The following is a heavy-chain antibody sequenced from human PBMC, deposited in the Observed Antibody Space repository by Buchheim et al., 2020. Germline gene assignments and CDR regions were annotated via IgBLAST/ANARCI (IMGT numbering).Heavy chain of an antibody. CDR2: IKQDGSEK. J-gene: IGHJ4*02. CDR3: ARDVLLWFRELSMFDY. D-gene: IGHD3-10*01. V-gene: IGHV3-7*01. Sequence: EVQLVESGGGLVQPGGSLRLSCAASGFTFSSYWMSWVRQAPGKGLEWVANIKQDGSEKYYVDSVKGRFTISRDNAKNSLYVQMNSLRAEDTAVYYCARDVLLWFRELSMFDYWGQGTL. CDR1: GFTFSSYW.